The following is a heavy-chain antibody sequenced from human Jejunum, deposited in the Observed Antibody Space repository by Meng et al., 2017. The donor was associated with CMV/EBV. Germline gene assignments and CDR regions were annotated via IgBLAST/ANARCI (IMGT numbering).Heavy chain of an antibody. J-gene: IGHJ6*02. CDR1: SYD. CDR2: MYNSGST. Sequence: SYDWGWIRQPPGKGLEWIGSMYNSGSTYYNPSLKSRVTISVDTSKNQFSLNLSSVTAADTAVYYCARAVLRFLEWDLSPHPYGMDVWGQGTTVTVSS. CDR3: ARAVLRFLEWDLSPHPYGMDV. D-gene: IGHD3-3*01. V-gene: IGHV4-39*01.